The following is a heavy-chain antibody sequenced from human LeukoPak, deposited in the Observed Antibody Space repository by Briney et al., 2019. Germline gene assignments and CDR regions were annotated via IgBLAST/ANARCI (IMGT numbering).Heavy chain of an antibody. J-gene: IGHJ4*02. CDR3: ARKGYCSSTSCWDFDY. CDR1: GFTFDDHG. V-gene: IGHV3-20*04. D-gene: IGHD2-2*01. Sequence: GGSLRLSCAASGFTFDDHGMSWVRQAPGKGLEWVSGINWNGGSTGYADSVKGRFTISRDNAKNSLYLQMNSLRAEDTALYYCARKGYCSSTSCWDFDYWGQGTLVTVSS. CDR2: INWNGGST.